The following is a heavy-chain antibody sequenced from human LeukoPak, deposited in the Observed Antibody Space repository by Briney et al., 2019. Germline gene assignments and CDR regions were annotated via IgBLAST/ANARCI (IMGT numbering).Heavy chain of an antibody. CDR2: FSAGGNRT. D-gene: IGHD3-10*01. CDR3: AKVLSKIYIYGPFDY. Sequence: PGGSLRLSCAASGFTFRDYAMTWVRQAPGKGPEWVSTFSAGGNRTYYADSVKGRFIITRDNSKNTLYLQMNNLRAEDTAIYHCAKVLSKIYIYGPFDYWGQGSLVTVSS. V-gene: IGHV3-23*01. J-gene: IGHJ4*02. CDR1: GFTFRDYA.